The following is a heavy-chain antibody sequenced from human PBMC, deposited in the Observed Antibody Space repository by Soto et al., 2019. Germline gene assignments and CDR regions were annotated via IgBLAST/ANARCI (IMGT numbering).Heavy chain of an antibody. V-gene: IGHV3-74*01. CDR3: TRDPPGTGIDY. D-gene: IGHD1-1*01. CDR2: INTDGSST. J-gene: IGHJ4*02. CDR1: GFTFSSYW. Sequence: GGSLRLSCAASGFTFSSYWMHWVRQAPGEGLVWVSRINTDGSSTSYADSVKGRFTISRDNAKNTLYLQMISLRAEDTAVYYCTRDPPGTGIDYWGQGTMVTVSS.